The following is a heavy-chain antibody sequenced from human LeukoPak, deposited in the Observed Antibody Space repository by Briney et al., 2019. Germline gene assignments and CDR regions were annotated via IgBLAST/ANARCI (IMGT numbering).Heavy chain of an antibody. D-gene: IGHD3-9*01. CDR2: IYYSGST. V-gene: IGHV4-39*01. CDR3: ARLAPYYDFLTGYHPNYFDY. CDR1: GGSISSSSYY. J-gene: IGHJ4*02. Sequence: SETLSLTCTVSGGSISSSSYYWGWIRQPPGKGLEWIGSIYYSGSTYYNPSLKSRVTISVDTSKNQFSLKLSSVTAADTAVYYCARLAPYYDFLTGYHPNYFDYWGQGTLVTVSS.